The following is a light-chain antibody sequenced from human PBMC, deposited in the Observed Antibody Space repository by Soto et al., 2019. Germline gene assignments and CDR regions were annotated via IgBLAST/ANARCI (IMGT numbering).Light chain of an antibody. Sequence: QAVVTQSPSASASLGASVKLTCTLSSGHRSYAIAWHQQQSEKGPRYLMKLNSDGSHSKGDGIPDRFSGSSSGAERYLTISSLQSEDEADYYCQTWGTGFQVFGTGTKLTVL. CDR1: SGHRSYA. J-gene: IGLJ1*01. CDR2: LNSDGSH. CDR3: QTWGTGFQV. V-gene: IGLV4-69*01.